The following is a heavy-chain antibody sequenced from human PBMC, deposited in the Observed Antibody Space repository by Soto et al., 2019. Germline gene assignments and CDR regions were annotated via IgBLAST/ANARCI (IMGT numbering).Heavy chain of an antibody. CDR3: VRDGTKTLRDWFDP. V-gene: IGHV4-4*07. Sequence: PSETLSLTCTVSGASISGFYWSWIRKSAGKGLEWIGRIYATGTTDYNPSLESRVMMSVDTSKKQFSLKLRSVTAADTAVYYCVRDGTKTLRDWFDPWGQGISATVSS. CDR2: IYATGTT. J-gene: IGHJ5*02. D-gene: IGHD1-1*01. CDR1: GASISGFY.